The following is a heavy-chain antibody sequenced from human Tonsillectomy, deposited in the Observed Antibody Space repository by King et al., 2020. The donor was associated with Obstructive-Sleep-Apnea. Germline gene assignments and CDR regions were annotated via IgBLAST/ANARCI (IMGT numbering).Heavy chain of an antibody. CDR3: AKVKNSYRTAWKYYYYGMDV. D-gene: IGHD1-26*01. V-gene: IGHV3-30*18. CDR2: ISYDGSEK. Sequence: QLVQSGGGVVQPGRSLRLSCAASGLTFSSHGMHWVRQAPGKGLEWVAIISYDGSEKLYADSVKGRFTISRDNSKNTLYLQMNSLRAEDTAVYYCAKVKNSYRTAWKYYYYGMDVWDQGTRVTVSS. CDR1: GLTFSSHG. J-gene: IGHJ6*02.